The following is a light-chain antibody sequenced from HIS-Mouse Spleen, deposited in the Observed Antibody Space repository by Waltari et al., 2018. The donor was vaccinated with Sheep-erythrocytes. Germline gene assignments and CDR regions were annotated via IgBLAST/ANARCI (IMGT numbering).Light chain of an antibody. V-gene: IGLV2-8*01. J-gene: IGLJ2*01. CDR1: SSDVGGYNY. CDR3: SSYAGSNNVV. Sequence: QSALTQPPSASGSPGQSVTISCTGTSSDVGGYNYVPWYQQHPGKAPKLMIYEVSKRPSWVPDRFSGSKSGNTASLTVSGLQAEDEADYYCSSYAGSNNVVFGGGTKLTVL. CDR2: EVS.